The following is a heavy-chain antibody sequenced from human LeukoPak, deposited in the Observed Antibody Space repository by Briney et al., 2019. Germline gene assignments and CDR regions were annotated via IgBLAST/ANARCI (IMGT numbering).Heavy chain of an antibody. Sequence: SETLSLTCTVSGASISGHYLTWLRQPPGKGLEWIGYISHIGSTNYNPSLKSRVTISVDTSKNQFSLKLTSVTAADTAVYYCARDRISINALDMWGQGTMVAVSS. J-gene: IGHJ3*02. CDR2: ISHIGST. D-gene: IGHD1-14*01. CDR1: GASISGHY. CDR3: ARDRISINALDM. V-gene: IGHV4-59*11.